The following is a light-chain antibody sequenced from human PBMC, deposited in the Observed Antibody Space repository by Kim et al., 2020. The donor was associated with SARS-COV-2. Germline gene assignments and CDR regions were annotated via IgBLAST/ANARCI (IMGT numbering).Light chain of an antibody. J-gene: IGLJ3*02. CDR1: SLRNYY. V-gene: IGLV3-19*01. CDR3: NSRDSSGSHLM. Sequence: SSELTQDPAVSVALGQTVRITCQGDSLRNYYASWHQQMPGQAPVLVIYGENKRPSGIPDRFSGSTSRGTASLTITGAQAEDETDYFCNSRDSSGSHLMFGGRTKLTVL. CDR2: GEN.